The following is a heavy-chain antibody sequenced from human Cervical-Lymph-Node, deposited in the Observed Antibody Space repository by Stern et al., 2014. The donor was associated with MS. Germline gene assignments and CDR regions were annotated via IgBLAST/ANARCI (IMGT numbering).Heavy chain of an antibody. CDR1: GYTFISYY. V-gene: IGHV1-46*01. J-gene: IGHJ6*02. Sequence: VQLVEPGAEVKTPGASVKLSCKASGYTFISYYMHWVRPAHGQGLEWMGIINPSGGSTSYAQKFQGRVTMTRDTSTNTVYMELSSLRSEDTAVYYCAREVAGHRLGMMDVWGQGTSVTVSS. CDR3: AREVAGHRLGMMDV. D-gene: IGHD6-19*01. CDR2: INPSGGST.